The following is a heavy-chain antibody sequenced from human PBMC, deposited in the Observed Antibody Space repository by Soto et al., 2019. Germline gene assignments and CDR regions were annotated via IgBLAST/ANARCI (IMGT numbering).Heavy chain of an antibody. V-gene: IGHV3-30-3*01. D-gene: IGHD3-22*01. CDR2: ISYDGSNK. CDR3: AREGVYYDSSGSPFDY. CDR1: GFTFSSYA. Sequence: VQLLESGGGVVQPGGSLRLSCVASGFTFSSYAMHWVRQAPGKGLEWVAVISYDGSNKYYADSVKGRFTISRDNSKNTLYLQMNSLRAEDTAVYYCAREGVYYDSSGSPFDYWGQGTLVTVSS. J-gene: IGHJ4*02.